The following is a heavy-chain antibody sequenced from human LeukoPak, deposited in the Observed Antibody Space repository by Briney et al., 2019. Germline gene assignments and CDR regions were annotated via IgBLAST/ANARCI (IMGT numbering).Heavy chain of an antibody. CDR1: GDSITIYY. Sequence: PSETLSLTCSVSGDSITIYYWSWIRQPPGKGLEWIGYIYYSGSTNYNPSLKSRVTISVDTSKNQFSLNLSSVTAADTAVYYCARQQPSDYFFYGMDVWGPGTTVTVSS. V-gene: IGHV4-59*08. CDR3: ARQQPSDYFFYGMDV. J-gene: IGHJ6*02. CDR2: IYYSGST. D-gene: IGHD3-3*01.